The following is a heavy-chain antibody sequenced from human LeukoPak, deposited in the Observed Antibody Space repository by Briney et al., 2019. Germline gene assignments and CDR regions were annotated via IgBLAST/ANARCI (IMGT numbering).Heavy chain of an antibody. CDR1: GFTFSDYH. V-gene: IGHV3-11*04. CDR3: ARAVGLTAAGENWFDP. CDR2: ISSSGSTI. J-gene: IGHJ5*02. D-gene: IGHD6-13*01. Sequence: GGSLRLSCAASGFTFSDYHMSWIRQAPGKGLEWVSYISSSGSTIYYADSVKGRFTISRDNAKNSLYLQMNSLRAEDTAVYYCARAVGLTAAGENWFDPWGQGTLVTVSS.